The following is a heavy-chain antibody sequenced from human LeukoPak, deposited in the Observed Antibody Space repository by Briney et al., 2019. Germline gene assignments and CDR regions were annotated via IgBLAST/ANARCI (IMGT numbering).Heavy chain of an antibody. J-gene: IGHJ4*02. CDR1: GYTFTSYA. D-gene: IGHD3-22*01. Sequence: ASAKVSCKASGYTFTSYAISWVRQAPGQGLEWMGWISAYNGNTNYAQKIQGRVTMTTDTSTSTAYMELRSLRSDDTAVYYCARSDRSGFYFDDYWGQGTLVTVSS. CDR2: ISAYNGNT. CDR3: ARSDRSGFYFDDY. V-gene: IGHV1-18*01.